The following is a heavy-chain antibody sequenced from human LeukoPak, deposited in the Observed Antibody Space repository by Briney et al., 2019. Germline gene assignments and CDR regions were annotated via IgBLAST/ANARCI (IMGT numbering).Heavy chain of an antibody. J-gene: IGHJ6*02. CDR1: GFSFSNYY. CDR2: ISSSSSYI. D-gene: IGHD6-13*01. Sequence: GGSLRLSCAASGFSFSNYYMTWFRQAPGKGLEWVSSISSSSSYIYYADSVKGRFTISRDNAKNSLYLQMNSLRAEDTAVYYCARDQYSSSWYGVGYDYYGMDVWGQGTTVTVSS. CDR3: ARDQYSSSWYGVGYDYYGMDV. V-gene: IGHV3-21*01.